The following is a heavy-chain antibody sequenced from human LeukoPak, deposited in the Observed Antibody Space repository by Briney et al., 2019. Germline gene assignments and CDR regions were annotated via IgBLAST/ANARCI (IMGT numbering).Heavy chain of an antibody. D-gene: IGHD1-26*01. J-gene: IGHJ6*02. V-gene: IGHV3-21*01. CDR1: GFTFSSYS. CDR3: ARDYVEWDFGGSHGMDV. CDR2: ISSSSSYI. Sequence: TGGSLRLSCAASGFTFSSYSMNWVRQAPGKGLEWVSSISSSSSYIYYADSVKGRFTISRDNAKNSLYLQMNSLRAEDTAVYYCARDYVEWDFGGSHGMDVWGQGTTVTVSS.